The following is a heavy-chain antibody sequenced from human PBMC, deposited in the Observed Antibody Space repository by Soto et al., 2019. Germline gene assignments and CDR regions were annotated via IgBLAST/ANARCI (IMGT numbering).Heavy chain of an antibody. CDR3: ARGGSAAAKASEH. V-gene: IGHV3-66*01. D-gene: IGHD2-15*01. Sequence: EVQLAESGGGLVQPGGSLRLSCAASGFTVGTSYMTWVRQAPGKGPEWISVIVSGGSTFYADSVKGRFIISRDNSKNTVYIQMNSLRGEDTAVYYCARGGSAAAKASEHWGQGILVTVSS. CDR2: IVSGGST. CDR1: GFTVGTSY. J-gene: IGHJ1*01.